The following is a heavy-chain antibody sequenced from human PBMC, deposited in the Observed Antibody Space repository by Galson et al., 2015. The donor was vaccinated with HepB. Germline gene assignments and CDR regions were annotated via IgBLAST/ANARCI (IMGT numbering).Heavy chain of an antibody. Sequence: SVKVSCKASGGTLTSNTFTWVRQAPGQGLEWMGRIIPIVGITRYAQKFQGRVTVAADKSTSTAYMGLDSLRSEDSAIYYCAKEGLPGSFDKNWFDPWGQGTLVTVSS. CDR3: AKEGLPGSFDKNWFDP. V-gene: IGHV1-69*04. CDR1: GGTLTSNT. D-gene: IGHD3-10*01. CDR2: IIPIVGIT. J-gene: IGHJ5*02.